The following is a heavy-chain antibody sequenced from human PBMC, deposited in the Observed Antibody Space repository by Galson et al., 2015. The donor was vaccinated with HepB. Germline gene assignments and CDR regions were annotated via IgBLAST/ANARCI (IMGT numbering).Heavy chain of an antibody. J-gene: IGHJ4*02. Sequence: SVKVSCKASGGTFSSYAISWVRQAPGQGLEWMGRIIPILGIANYAQKFQGRVTITADKSTSTAYMELSSLRSEDTAVYYCAAPYSSGNFDYWAREPWSPSPQ. CDR3: AAPYSSGNFDY. CDR2: IIPILGIA. V-gene: IGHV1-69*04. CDR1: GGTFSSYA. D-gene: IGHD6-19*01.